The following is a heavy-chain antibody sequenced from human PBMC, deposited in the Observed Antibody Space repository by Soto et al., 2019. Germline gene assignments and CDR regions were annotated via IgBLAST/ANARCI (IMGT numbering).Heavy chain of an antibody. V-gene: IGHV3-30*18. J-gene: IGHJ4*02. CDR3: AKDGYTYGSADF. Sequence: QVQLVESGGGVVQPGRSLRLSCAASGFTFSNYGMHWVRQAPGKGLEWVALISSDGSNKYYADSVKGRFTISRDNSTNALYLQRNSLRAAAPAVYYCAKDGYTYGSADFWGQGTLVTVSS. CDR2: ISSDGSNK. CDR1: GFTFSNYG. D-gene: IGHD5-18*01.